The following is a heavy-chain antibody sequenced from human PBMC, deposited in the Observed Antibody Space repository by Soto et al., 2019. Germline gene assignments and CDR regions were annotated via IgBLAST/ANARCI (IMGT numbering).Heavy chain of an antibody. D-gene: IGHD3-9*01. CDR2: IYPGNYDT. CDR3: ARHPPTCYDILTGSDGAFDI. J-gene: IGHJ3*02. CDR1: GYSFTNYW. Sequence: EVQLVQSGAEVKKPGESLKLSCKGSGYSFTNYWIAWVRQMPGKGREWMGIIYPGNYDTRYSPSFQGQVSISADKFISTAYLQWSSLKATDTAMYYCARHPPTCYDILTGSDGAFDIWGRGTVVTVSS. V-gene: IGHV5-51*01.